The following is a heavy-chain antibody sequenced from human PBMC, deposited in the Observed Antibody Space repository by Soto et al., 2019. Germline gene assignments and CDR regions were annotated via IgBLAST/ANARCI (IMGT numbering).Heavy chain of an antibody. CDR2: ISNSGGTT. J-gene: IGHJ6*02. CDR1: GFSFSIYA. Sequence: PGGSLILSCAASGFSFSIYAMSWVRQAPGKGLEWVSGISNSGGTTYYADSVKGRFTISRDNSKNTLYLQMNSLRAEDTAVYYCAKRGSSWSTNYYYGMDVWGQGTTVTVSS. D-gene: IGHD6-13*01. CDR3: AKRGSSWSTNYYYGMDV. V-gene: IGHV3-23*01.